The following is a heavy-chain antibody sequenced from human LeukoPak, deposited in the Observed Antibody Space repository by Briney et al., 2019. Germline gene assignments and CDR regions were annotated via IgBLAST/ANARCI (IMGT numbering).Heavy chain of an antibody. Sequence: PSQTLSLTCTVSGDSISIGSYYWSWIRQPAGKGLEWIGHMNTTGSTKYNPSLKSRVTISVDRTNNQFSLKLSSVTAADTAVYYCARDWDYWGQGTLVAVPS. V-gene: IGHV4-61*09. J-gene: IGHJ4*02. CDR1: GDSISIGSYY. CDR2: MNTTGST. CDR3: ARDWDY.